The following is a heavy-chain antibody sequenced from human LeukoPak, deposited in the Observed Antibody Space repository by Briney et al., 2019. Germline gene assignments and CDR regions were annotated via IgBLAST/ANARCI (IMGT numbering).Heavy chain of an antibody. J-gene: IGHJ4*02. D-gene: IGHD3-22*01. CDR3: ATSSYDTPGAFDY. V-gene: IGHV1-46*01. Sequence: GASVKVSCKASGYTFTSYYMHWVRQAPGQGLEWMGIINPSGGSTSYAQKFQGRVTITADESTSTAYMELSSLRSEDTAVYYCATSSYDTPGAFDYWGQGTLVTVFS. CDR2: INPSGGST. CDR1: GYTFTSYY.